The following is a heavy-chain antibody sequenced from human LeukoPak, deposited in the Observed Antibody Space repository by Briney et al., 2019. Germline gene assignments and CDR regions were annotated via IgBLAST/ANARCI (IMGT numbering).Heavy chain of an antibody. D-gene: IGHD3-10*01. V-gene: IGHV4-39*01. CDR3: ARHDRVWFGELSIDY. Sequence: PSETLSLTCTVSGGSISSSSYYWGWIRQPPGKGLEWIGSIYYSGSTYYNPSLKSRVTISVDTSKNQFSLKLSSVTAADTAVYYCARHDRVWFGELSIDYWGQGTLVTVSS. CDR1: GGSISSSSYY. J-gene: IGHJ4*02. CDR2: IYYSGST.